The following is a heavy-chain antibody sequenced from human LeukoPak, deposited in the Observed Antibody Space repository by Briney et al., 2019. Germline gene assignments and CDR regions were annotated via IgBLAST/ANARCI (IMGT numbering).Heavy chain of an antibody. CDR3: ARDSRVLGMDL. V-gene: IGHV3-30-3*01. CDR2: ISYDGSNK. J-gene: IGHJ6*02. Sequence: GGSLRLSCAASGFTFSSYAMHWVRQAPGKGLEWVAVISYDGSNKYYADSVKGRFTISRDNSKNTLYLQMNSLRAEDTAVYYLARDSRVLGMDLWGQGTTVTVSS. CDR1: GFTFSSYA. D-gene: IGHD2-8*02.